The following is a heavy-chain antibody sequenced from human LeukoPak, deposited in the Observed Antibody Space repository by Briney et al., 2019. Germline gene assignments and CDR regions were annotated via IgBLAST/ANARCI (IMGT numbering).Heavy chain of an antibody. CDR1: GFSLTTGGMC. D-gene: IGHD3-22*01. J-gene: IGHJ4*02. Sequence: SGPALVKPTQTLTLTCTFSGFSLTTGGMCVGWIRQPPGKALEWLALIDWDDDKYYSTSLKSRLTISKDTSKSQVVLTMTNMDPVDTATYYCARIRGGYYSHLFDYWGQGTLVTVSS. CDR2: IDWDDDK. V-gene: IGHV2-70*01. CDR3: ARIRGGYYSHLFDY.